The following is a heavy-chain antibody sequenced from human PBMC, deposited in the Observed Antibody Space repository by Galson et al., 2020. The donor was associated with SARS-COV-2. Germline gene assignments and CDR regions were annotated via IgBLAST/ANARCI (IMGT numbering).Heavy chain of an antibody. CDR3: ARASSGSYYIAFDY. J-gene: IGHJ4*02. D-gene: IGHD3-10*01. V-gene: IGHV3-30*04. CDR2: ISYDGRNK. Sequence: GGSLRLSCAAFGFTFSSYAMHWVRQAPGKGLEWVAVISYDGRNKYYADSVKSRFTISRDNSKNTLYLQMNSLRAEDTAVYYCARASSGSYYIAFDYGGQGTLVTVTS. CDR1: GFTFSSYA.